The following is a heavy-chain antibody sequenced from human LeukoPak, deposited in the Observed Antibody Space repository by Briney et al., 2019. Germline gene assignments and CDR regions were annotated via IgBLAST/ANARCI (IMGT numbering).Heavy chain of an antibody. J-gene: IGHJ6*02. Sequence: WAGLTLTCPVSGGSACSGRLYRSGIRQPPEKGLEWIGYIYYSGSTNYNPSLKSRVTISVDTSKNQLSLKLSSVTAADTAVYYCARNGRYYYYGMDVWGQGTTVTVSS. CDR2: IYYSGST. CDR1: GGSACSGRLY. V-gene: IGHV4-61*01. CDR3: ARNGRYYYYGMDV. D-gene: IGHD1-26*01.